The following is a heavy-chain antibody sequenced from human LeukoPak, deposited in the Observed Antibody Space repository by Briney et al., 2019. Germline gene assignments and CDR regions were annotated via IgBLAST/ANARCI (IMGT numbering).Heavy chain of an antibody. CDR1: GFSFSDNV. CDR3: ARGGRRDGTVSTYYFYAMDV. CDR2: LSYDGVNA. D-gene: IGHD3-10*01. J-gene: IGHJ6*02. Sequence: PGRSLRLSCVVSGFSFSDNVFHWVRQAPGKGLEWVTYLSYDGVNAFYADSVKGRFTISRDTAGGTVSPQMDNLRVEDTAVYYCARGGRRDGTVSTYYFYAMDVWGQGTAVTVSS. V-gene: IGHV3-30*04.